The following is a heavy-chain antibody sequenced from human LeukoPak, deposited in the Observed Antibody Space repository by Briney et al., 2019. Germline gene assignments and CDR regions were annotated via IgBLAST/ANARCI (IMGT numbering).Heavy chain of an antibody. V-gene: IGHV1-8*01. J-gene: IGHJ5*02. Sequence: ASVKVFCKASGYTFTSYDINWVRQATGQGLEWMGWMNPNSGNTGYAQKFQGRVSMTWNTSISTAYMELSSLKSEDTAVYYCAKIGAAARRTPNPRWFDPWGQGTLVTVSS. CDR2: MNPNSGNT. CDR3: AKIGAAARRTPNPRWFDP. D-gene: IGHD6-6*01. CDR1: GYTFTSYD.